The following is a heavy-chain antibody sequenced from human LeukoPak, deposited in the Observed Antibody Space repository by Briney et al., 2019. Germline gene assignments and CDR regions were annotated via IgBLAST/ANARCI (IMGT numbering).Heavy chain of an antibody. Sequence: SSETLSLTCAVYGGSFSGYYWSWIRQPPGKGLEWIGYFHYSGSTYYNPSLKSRVTISVDTSKIQFSLKLSSVTAADTAVYYCARDRGYYDSSAYLGWFDPWGQGIPVTVSS. D-gene: IGHD3-22*01. V-gene: IGHV4-59*01. J-gene: IGHJ5*02. CDR3: ARDRGYYDSSAYLGWFDP. CDR1: GGSFSGYY. CDR2: FHYSGST.